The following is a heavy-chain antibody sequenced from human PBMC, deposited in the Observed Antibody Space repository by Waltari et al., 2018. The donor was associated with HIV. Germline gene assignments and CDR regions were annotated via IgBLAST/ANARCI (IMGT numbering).Heavy chain of an antibody. CDR3: ARAKTAMVSGMDV. J-gene: IGHJ6*02. D-gene: IGHD5-18*01. Sequence: QVQLQESGPGLVKPSETLSLTCTVSGGAISSYYWSWLRQPPGKGLEWIGYIYYSGSNNYNPSLKSRVTISVDTSKNQFSLKLSSVTAADTAVYYCARAKTAMVSGMDVWGQGTTVTVSS. CDR1: GGAISSYY. CDR2: IYYSGSN. V-gene: IGHV4-59*01.